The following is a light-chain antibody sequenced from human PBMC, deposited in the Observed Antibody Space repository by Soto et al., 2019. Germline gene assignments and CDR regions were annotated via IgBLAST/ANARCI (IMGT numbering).Light chain of an antibody. CDR1: TGAVTSSHY. CDR2: ETS. CDR3: LLSYSDTRSGV. Sequence: QAVVTQEPSLTVSPGGTVTLTCGCSTGAVTSSHYPYWFHQKPGQAPRTLIYETSNKYSWTPARFSGSLLGDKAALTLSGAQPEDEAEYYCLLSYSDTRSGVFGGGTKVTVL. V-gene: IGLV7-46*01. J-gene: IGLJ2*01.